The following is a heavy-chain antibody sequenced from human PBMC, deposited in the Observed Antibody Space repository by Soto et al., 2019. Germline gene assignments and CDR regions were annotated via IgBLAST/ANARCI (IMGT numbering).Heavy chain of an antibody. CDR2: INHNSGGT. J-gene: IGHJ6*02. CDR3: ARGISVVVTGAPDTTYYYYYGMDV. Sequence: ASVKVSSKASGYTLTGYYMPWVRQAPGQGLEWMGWINHNSGGTNYAQKFQGWVTMTRDTSISTAYIELSRLRSDDTAVYYRARGISVVVTGAPDTTYYYYYGMDVWGQGNTVTLS. D-gene: IGHD2-2*01. CDR1: GYTLTGYY. V-gene: IGHV1-2*04.